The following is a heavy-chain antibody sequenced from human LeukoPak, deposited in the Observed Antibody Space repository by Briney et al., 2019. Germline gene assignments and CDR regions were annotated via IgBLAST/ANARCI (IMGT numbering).Heavy chain of an antibody. D-gene: IGHD2-15*01. CDR3: AHITRLSGSYYYVMDV. Sequence: SGPTLVNPTQTLAVTCTFSGFSFATSGVGVGWIRQPPGKALEWLALIYWDDDKRYSASLKTRLTITKDTSKNQVVLIMTDMDPVDAGTYYCAHITRLSGSYYYVMDVWGQGTTVTVSS. CDR2: IYWDDDK. V-gene: IGHV2-5*02. CDR1: GFSFATSGVG. J-gene: IGHJ6*02.